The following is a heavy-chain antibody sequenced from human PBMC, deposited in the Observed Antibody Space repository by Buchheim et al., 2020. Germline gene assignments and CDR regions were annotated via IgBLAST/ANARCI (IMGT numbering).Heavy chain of an antibody. V-gene: IGHV4-34*01. CDR2: INHSGST. J-gene: IGHJ4*02. Sequence: QVQLQQWGAGLLKPSETLSLTCAVYGGSFSGYYWSWIRQPPGKGLEWIGEINHSGSTNYNPSLKSRVTISVDTSKNQFSLKLSSVTAADTAVHYCARGRRRDYVWGSYRSPRYYFDYWGQGTL. CDR1: GGSFSGYY. D-gene: IGHD3-16*02. CDR3: ARGRRRDYVWGSYRSPRYYFDY.